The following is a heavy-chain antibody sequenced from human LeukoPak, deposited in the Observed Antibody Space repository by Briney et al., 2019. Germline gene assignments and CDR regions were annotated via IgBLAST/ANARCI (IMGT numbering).Heavy chain of an antibody. CDR1: GYIFTIYA. V-gene: IGHV1-3*01. J-gene: IGHJ4*02. CDR3: ARVGSSGWHFDY. Sequence: ASVKVSCKASGYIFTIYAVHWVRQAPGQRLEWMGWIYAGNGNTKYSQKFQGRVTISRDASASTVYMELSSLQSEDTAVYYCARVGSSGWHFDYWGQGTLVTVSS. CDR2: IYAGNGNT. D-gene: IGHD6-19*01.